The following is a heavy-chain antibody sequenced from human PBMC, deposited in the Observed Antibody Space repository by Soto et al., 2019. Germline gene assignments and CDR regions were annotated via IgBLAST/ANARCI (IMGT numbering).Heavy chain of an antibody. CDR3: ARFSQLDYYFDY. V-gene: IGHV4-39*01. D-gene: IGHD1-1*01. CDR2: IYYSGST. J-gene: IGHJ4*02. Sequence: PSEPLSLTCTVSVGSISSSRYYWCWILQPPGKGLEWIGSIYYSGSTYYNPSLKSRVTISVDTSKNQFSLKLSSVTAADTAVYYCARFSQLDYYFDYWGQGTLVTVSS. CDR1: VGSISSSRYY.